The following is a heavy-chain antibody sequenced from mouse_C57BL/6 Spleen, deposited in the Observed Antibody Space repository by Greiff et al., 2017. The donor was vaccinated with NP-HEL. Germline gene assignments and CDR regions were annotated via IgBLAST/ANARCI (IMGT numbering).Heavy chain of an antibody. V-gene: IGHV1-42*01. CDR1: GYSFTGYY. Sequence: EVQLQQSGPELVKPGASVKISCKASGYSFTGYYMNWVKQSPEKSLEWIGEINPSTGGTTYNQKFKAKATLTVDKSSSTAYMQLKSLTSEDSAVYYCARLGGQGDYWGQGTTLTVSS. CDR3: ARLGGQGDY. J-gene: IGHJ2*01. CDR2: INPSTGGT.